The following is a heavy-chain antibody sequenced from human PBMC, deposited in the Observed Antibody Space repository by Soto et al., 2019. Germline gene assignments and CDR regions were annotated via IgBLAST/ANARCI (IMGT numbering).Heavy chain of an antibody. J-gene: IGHJ4*02. CDR1: GGSISSYY. CDR3: ARSPRRGGYFDY. Sequence: SETLSLTCTVSGGSISSYYWSWIRQPPGKGLEWIGYIYYSGSTNYNPSLKSRVTISVDTSKNQFSLKLSSVTAADTAVYYCARSPRRGGYFDYWGQGTLVTVSS. V-gene: IGHV4-59*08. D-gene: IGHD2-15*01. CDR2: IYYSGST.